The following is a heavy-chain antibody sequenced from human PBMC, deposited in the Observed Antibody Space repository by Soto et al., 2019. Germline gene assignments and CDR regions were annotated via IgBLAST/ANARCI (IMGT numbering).Heavy chain of an antibody. Sequence: QVQLVESGGGVVQPGRSLRLSCAASGFTFSSYAMHWVRQAPGKGLEWVAVISYDGSNKYYADSVKGRFTISRDNSKNTLYLQMNSLRAEDTAVYYCARDMSYKLMCDYWGQGTLVTVSS. V-gene: IGHV3-30-3*01. CDR3: ARDMSYKLMCDY. CDR2: ISYDGSNK. D-gene: IGHD1-1*01. J-gene: IGHJ4*02. CDR1: GFTFSSYA.